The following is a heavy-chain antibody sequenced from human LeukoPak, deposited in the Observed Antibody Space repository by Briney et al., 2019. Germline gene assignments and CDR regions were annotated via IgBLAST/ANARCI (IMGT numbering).Heavy chain of an antibody. Sequence: ASVKVSCKASGYTFTSYYIHWERQPPGQWLEWKGIINPRGGITSYAKKCQGRVTMTRDTSTSTVYMDLSSLRSEDTAVYYCAREGYYDSSGSNREGFDYWGQGTLVTVSS. D-gene: IGHD3-22*01. CDR3: AREGYYDSSGSNREGFDY. CDR1: GYTFTSYY. CDR2: INPRGGIT. J-gene: IGHJ4*02. V-gene: IGHV1-46*01.